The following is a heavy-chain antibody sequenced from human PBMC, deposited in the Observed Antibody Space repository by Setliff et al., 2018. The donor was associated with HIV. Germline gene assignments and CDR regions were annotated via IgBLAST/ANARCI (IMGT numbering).Heavy chain of an antibody. D-gene: IGHD6-6*01. CDR3: ARDRERCQYSRSAVGGYYYYYMDV. CDR2: INPTSGNT. J-gene: IGHJ6*03. CDR1: GYTFPSFY. Sequence: GASVKVSCKASGYTFPSFYVHWVRQAPGQGLEWMGIINPTSGNTTYAQNFQGRVTLTRDTSTSTVYMELSRLKSEDTAVYYCARDRERCQYSRSAVGGYYYYYMDVWGKGTTVTVSS. V-gene: IGHV1-46*01.